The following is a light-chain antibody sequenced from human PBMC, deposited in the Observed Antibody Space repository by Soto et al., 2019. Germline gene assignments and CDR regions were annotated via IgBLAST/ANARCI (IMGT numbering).Light chain of an antibody. V-gene: IGKV1-6*01. J-gene: IGKJ1*01. CDR2: AAS. CDR3: LQDYNYPWT. CDR1: QGIRND. Sequence: AIQMTQSTSSLSASVGDRVTITCRASQGIRNDLGWYQQKPGKAPKLLIYAASSLQSGVPSRFSGSGSGTDFTLTVSSLQPADFATYYCLQDYNYPWTFGQGTKVEIK.